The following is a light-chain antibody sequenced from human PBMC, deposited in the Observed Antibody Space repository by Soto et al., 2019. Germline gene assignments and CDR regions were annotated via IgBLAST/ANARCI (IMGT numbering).Light chain of an antibody. J-gene: IGKJ1*01. CDR1: QSVSDW. Sequence: IQMTQSPSTLSASVGDRVTITCRASQSVSDWLAWYQQKPGKAPKLLIYDASRLESAVPSRFSGSGSQTEFTLTISSLHPDDFATYYCYQYNSYTWTFGQGTKVELK. V-gene: IGKV1-5*01. CDR2: DAS. CDR3: YQYNSYTWT.